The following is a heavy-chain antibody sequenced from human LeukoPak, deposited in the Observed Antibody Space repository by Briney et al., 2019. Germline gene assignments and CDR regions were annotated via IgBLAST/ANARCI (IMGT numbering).Heavy chain of an antibody. CDR3: AKDYEPLVGVHRWGDWFDP. CDR1: GFTFNEYG. J-gene: IGHJ5*02. D-gene: IGHD1-26*01. Sequence: PGMSLRLSCVGSGFTFNEYGMHWVRQPPGKGLEWVAVMSNDAHNKNYAESVKGRFTISRDNSKRTVFLQMNSLRAEDTAIYHCAKDYEPLVGVHRWGDWFDPWGQGTLVTVSS. V-gene: IGHV3-30*18. CDR2: MSNDAHNK.